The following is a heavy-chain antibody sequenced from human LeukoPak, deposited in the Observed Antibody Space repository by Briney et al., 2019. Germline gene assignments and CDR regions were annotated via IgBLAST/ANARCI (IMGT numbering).Heavy chain of an antibody. CDR1: GYTFTSYD. D-gene: IGHD6-6*01. Sequence: ASVKVSCKASGYTFTSYDINWVRQATGQGLEWMGWMNPNSSNTGYAQKLQGRVTITRNTSISTAYMELSSLRSEDTAVYYCARVVSSSSVAPDYWGQGTLVTVSS. J-gene: IGHJ4*02. CDR3: ARVVSSSSVAPDY. V-gene: IGHV1-8*03. CDR2: MNPNSSNT.